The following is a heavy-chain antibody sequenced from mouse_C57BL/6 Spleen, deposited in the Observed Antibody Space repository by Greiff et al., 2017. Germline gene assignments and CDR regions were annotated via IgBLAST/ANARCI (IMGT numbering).Heavy chain of an antibody. CDR1: GYTFTDYY. CDR3: ARGWDYYGSSPFAY. CDR2: INPNNGGT. Sequence: EVQLQQSGPELVKPGASVKISCKASGYTFTDYYMNWVKQSHGKSLEWIGDINPNNGGTSYNQQFKGKATLTVDKSSSTAYMELRSLTSEDSAVYYCARGWDYYGSSPFAYWGQGTLVTVSA. V-gene: IGHV1-26*01. D-gene: IGHD1-1*01. J-gene: IGHJ3*01.